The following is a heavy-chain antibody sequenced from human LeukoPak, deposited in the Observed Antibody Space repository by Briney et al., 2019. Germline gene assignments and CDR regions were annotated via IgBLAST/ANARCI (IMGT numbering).Heavy chain of an antibody. CDR1: GFTFSSYW. D-gene: IGHD3-10*01. J-gene: IGHJ4*02. V-gene: IGHV3-23*01. Sequence: GGSLRLSCAASGFTFSSYWMSWVRQAPGKGLEWVSAISGSGGSTYYADSVKGRFTISRDNSENTLYLQMNSLRAEDTAVYYCAKTGSALESLVGELLYFDYWGQGTLVTVSS. CDR2: ISGSGGST. CDR3: AKTGSALESLVGELLYFDY.